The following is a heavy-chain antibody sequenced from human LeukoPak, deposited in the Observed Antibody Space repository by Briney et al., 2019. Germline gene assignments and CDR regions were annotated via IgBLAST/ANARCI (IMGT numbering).Heavy chain of an antibody. CDR3: ARTLTGAFFDS. CDR2: IDSDGRNT. V-gene: IGHV3-74*01. J-gene: IGHJ4*02. Sequence: PGGSLRLSCAASGFTFSSYWRHWVRQTRGKGLVWVSRIDSDGRNTNYADFVKGRFTISRDNAKNTLYLQMVSLRADDTAVYYCARTLTGAFFDSWGQGTLVTVSS. D-gene: IGHD3-3*02. CDR1: GFTFSSYW.